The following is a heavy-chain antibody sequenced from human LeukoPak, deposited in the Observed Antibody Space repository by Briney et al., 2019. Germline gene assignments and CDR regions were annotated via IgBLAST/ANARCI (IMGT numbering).Heavy chain of an antibody. V-gene: IGHV4-34*01. CDR1: GGSFSGYY. J-gene: IGHJ6*02. CDR3: ARGRRYYYDSSGYYYYYYGMDV. CDR2: INHSGST. Sequence: SETLSLTCAVYGGSFSGYYWGWIRQPPGKGLEWIGEINHSGSTNYNPSLKSRVTISVDTSKNQFSLKLSSVTAADTAVYYCARGRRYYYDSSGYYYYYYGMDVWGQGTTVTVSS. D-gene: IGHD3-22*01.